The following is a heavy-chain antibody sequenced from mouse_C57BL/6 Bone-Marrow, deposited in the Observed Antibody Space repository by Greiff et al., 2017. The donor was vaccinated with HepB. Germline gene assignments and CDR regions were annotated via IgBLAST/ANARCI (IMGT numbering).Heavy chain of an antibody. J-gene: IGHJ4*01. V-gene: IGHV1-76*01. CDR2: IYPGSGNT. Sequence: QVQLQQSGAELVRPGASVKLSCKASGYTFTDYYINWVKQRPGQGLEWIARIYPGSGNTYYNEKFKGKATLTAEKSSSTAYMQLSSLTSEDSAVYFCARRTAQALYYAMDYWGQGTSVTVSS. CDR1: GYTFTDYY. D-gene: IGHD3-2*02. CDR3: ARRTAQALYYAMDY.